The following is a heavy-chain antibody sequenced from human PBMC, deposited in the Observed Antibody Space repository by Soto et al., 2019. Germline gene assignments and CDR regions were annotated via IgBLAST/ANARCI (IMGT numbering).Heavy chain of an antibody. Sequence: QVQLVQSGAEVKKPGASVKVSCKASGYTFTSYDINWVRQATGQGLEWMGWMNPNSGNTRYAQKLQRRVTITTITSICTAYIELSSLRSEDAALYYGAGGRYCSSTSSYRGGWFDPWGQGPLVTVSS. CDR2: MNPNSGNT. V-gene: IGHV1-8*01. CDR3: AGGRYCSSTSSYRGGWFDP. CDR1: GYTFTSYD. J-gene: IGHJ5*02. D-gene: IGHD2-2*02.